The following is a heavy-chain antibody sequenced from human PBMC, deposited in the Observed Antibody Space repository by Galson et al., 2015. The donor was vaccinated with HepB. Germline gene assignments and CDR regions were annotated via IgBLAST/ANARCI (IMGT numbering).Heavy chain of an antibody. J-gene: IGHJ4*02. V-gene: IGHV1-18*01. CDR1: GYTFSTYS. D-gene: IGHD2-2*01. CDR3: ARARYSTSPLDY. Sequence: SVKVSCKASGYTFSTYSITWVRQAPGQGPEWMGWISAYNDYKDYAQKFQDRVTMTTDTSTSTAYMVLTSLTYDDTAVYYCARARYSTSPLDYWGQGALVTVSS. CDR2: ISAYNDYK.